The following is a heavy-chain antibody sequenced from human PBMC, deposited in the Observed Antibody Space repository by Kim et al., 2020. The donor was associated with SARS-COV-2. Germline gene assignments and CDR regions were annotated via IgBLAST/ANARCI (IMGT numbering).Heavy chain of an antibody. J-gene: IGHJ6*04. CDR2: T. V-gene: IGHV3-66*01. D-gene: IGHD3-16*01. Sequence: TYYADSVKGRFTISRDNSKNTLYLQMNSLRAEDTAVYYCARVRFTGLMDVWGKGTTVTVSS. CDR3: ARVRFTGLMDV.